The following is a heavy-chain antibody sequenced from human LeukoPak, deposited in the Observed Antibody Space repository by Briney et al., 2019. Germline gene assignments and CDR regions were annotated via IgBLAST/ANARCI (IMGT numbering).Heavy chain of an antibody. J-gene: IGHJ6*02. CDR2: IYSGGST. V-gene: IGHV3-66*01. CDR1: GFTVSSNY. Sequence: PGGSLRLSCAASGFTVSSNYMSWVRQAPGKGLEWVSVIYSGGSTYYADSVKGRFTISRDNSKNTLYLQMNSLRAEDTAVYYCARDQLDYYYYYGMDVWGQGTTVTVSS. CDR3: ARDQLDYYYYYGMDV. D-gene: IGHD1-1*01.